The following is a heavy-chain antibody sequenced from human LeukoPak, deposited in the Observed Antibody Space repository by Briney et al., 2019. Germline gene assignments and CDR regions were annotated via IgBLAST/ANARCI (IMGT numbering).Heavy chain of an antibody. CDR1: GFSVTSNH. Sequence: PGGSLRLSCAASGFSVTSNHMNWVRQAPGKGLEWVAVISYDGSNKYYADSVKGRFTISRDNSKNTLYMQMNSLRAEDTAVYYCARASSGSYWGLGFDPWGQGTLVTVSS. V-gene: IGHV3-30*03. CDR2: ISYDGSNK. D-gene: IGHD1-26*01. CDR3: ARASSGSYWGLGFDP. J-gene: IGHJ5*02.